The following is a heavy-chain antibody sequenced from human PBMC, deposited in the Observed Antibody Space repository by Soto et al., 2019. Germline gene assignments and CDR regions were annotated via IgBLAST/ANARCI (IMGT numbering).Heavy chain of an antibody. Sequence: QVQLQQWGAGLLKPSETLSLTCAVYGVSFSGYYWSLISQPPWKGLEWIGEINHSGSTKYNPALKRRLTISEDTSKNQFSRNLGSVTAADTAVYYCERNSRGPWGQGALVDVCS. CDR1: GVSFSGYY. CDR2: INHSGST. D-gene: IGHD4-4*01. J-gene: IGHJ5*02. V-gene: IGHV4-34*01. CDR3: ERNSRGP.